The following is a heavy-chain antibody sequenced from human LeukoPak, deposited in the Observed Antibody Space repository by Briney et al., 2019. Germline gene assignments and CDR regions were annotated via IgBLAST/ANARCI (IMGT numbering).Heavy chain of an antibody. D-gene: IGHD6-13*01. CDR1: GFTFSSYA. Sequence: GGSLRLSCAASGFTFSSYAMSWVRQAPGKGLEWVSAISGSGGSTYYADSVKGGFTISRDNSKNTLHLQMNSLRAEDTAVYYCAKVSGYSSSRGYFDYWGQGTLVTVSS. CDR3: AKVSGYSSSRGYFDY. V-gene: IGHV3-23*01. J-gene: IGHJ4*02. CDR2: ISGSGGST.